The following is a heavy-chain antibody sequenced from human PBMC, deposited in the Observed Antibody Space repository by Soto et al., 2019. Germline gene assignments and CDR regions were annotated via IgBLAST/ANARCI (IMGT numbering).Heavy chain of an antibody. J-gene: IGHJ4*02. CDR1: GGTFSSYT. D-gene: IGHD3-22*01. V-gene: IGHV1-69*02. Sequence: QVQLVQSGAEVKKPGSSVKVSCKASGGTFSSYTISWVRQAPGQGLEWMGRIIPILGIANYAQKFQGRVTITAXXSXSXXYMELSSLRSEDTAVYYCARGRPYYDSSGYYYFDSWGQGTLVTVSS. CDR2: IIPILGIA. CDR3: ARGRPYYDSSGYYYFDS.